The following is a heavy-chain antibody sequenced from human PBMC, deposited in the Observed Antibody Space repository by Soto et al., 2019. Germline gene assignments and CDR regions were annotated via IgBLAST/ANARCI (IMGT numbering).Heavy chain of an antibody. J-gene: IGHJ4*02. V-gene: IGHV4-4*02. Sequence: QVQLQESGPGLVKPSGTLSLTCAVSGGSISSSNWWSWVRQPPGKGLEWIGEIYHSGSTNYTPAPKRRVTRSVDKAKNQFSLKRNSVTAADTAVYYCAKVRESRGPQPFDYWGQGTLVTVSS. CDR1: GGSISSSNW. CDR3: AKVRESRGPQPFDY. CDR2: IYHSGST. D-gene: IGHD3-10*01.